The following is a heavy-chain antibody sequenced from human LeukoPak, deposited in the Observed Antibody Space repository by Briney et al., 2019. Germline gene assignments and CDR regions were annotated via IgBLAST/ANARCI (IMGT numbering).Heavy chain of an antibody. CDR1: GGSISSYY. V-gene: IGHV4-4*07. D-gene: IGHD4-17*01. CDR3: ARDSYVDSEAVRWFDP. J-gene: IGHJ5*02. Sequence: PSETLSLTCTVSGGSISSYYWSWIRQPAGKGLEWIGRIYTSGSTNYNPSLKSRVTMSVDTSKNQFSLKLSSVTAADMAVYYCARDSYVDSEAVRWFDPWGQGTLVTVSS. CDR2: IYTSGST.